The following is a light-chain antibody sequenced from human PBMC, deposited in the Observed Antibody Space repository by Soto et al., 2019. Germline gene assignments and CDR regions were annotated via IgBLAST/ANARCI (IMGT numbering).Light chain of an antibody. CDR1: QRGSRY. V-gene: IGKV3-11*01. J-gene: IGKJ5*01. CDR2: EVS. CDR3: QQRSDWPIT. Sequence: EIVLTQYPXTLSLSPGERATLSCRASQRGSRYLAWSQQTPGQAPRLRSEEVSTRATGIPARFSGSGSGTDFTLTITSLEPEDFAVYSCQQRSDWPITFGQGTRLEIK.